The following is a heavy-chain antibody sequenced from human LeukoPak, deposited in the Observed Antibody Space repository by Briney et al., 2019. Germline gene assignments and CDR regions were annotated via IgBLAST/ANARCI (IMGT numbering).Heavy chain of an antibody. J-gene: IGHJ4*02. V-gene: IGHV1-69*06. D-gene: IGHD3-16*01. Sequence: GASVKVSCKASGGTFISYAISWVRQAPGQGLEWMGGIIPIFGTANYAQKFQGRVTITADKSTSTAYMELSSLRSEDTAVYYCATEKSYGREFDYWGQGTLVTVSS. CDR1: GGTFISYA. CDR3: ATEKSYGREFDY. CDR2: IIPIFGTA.